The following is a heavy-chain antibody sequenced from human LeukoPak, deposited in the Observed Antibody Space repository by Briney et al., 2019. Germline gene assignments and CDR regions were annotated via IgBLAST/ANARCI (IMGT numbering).Heavy chain of an antibody. CDR2: IYPADSDT. V-gene: IGHV5-51*01. J-gene: IGHJ3*02. CDR1: GYSFTSYW. Sequence: GESLKISCKGSGYSFTSYWIGWVRQMSAKGLEWMGIIYPADSDTRYSPSFQGQVTISADKSISTAYLQWCSLKASDSAIYYCARYRGLGRDDAFDIWGQGTLVTVSS. CDR3: ARYRGLGRDDAFDI. D-gene: IGHD3/OR15-3a*01.